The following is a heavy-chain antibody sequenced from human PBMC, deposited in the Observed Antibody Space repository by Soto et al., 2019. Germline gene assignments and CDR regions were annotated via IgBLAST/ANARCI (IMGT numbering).Heavy chain of an antibody. CDR1: GFTFSSYA. CDR3: AKDPPPVRGVIISGRYYGMDV. J-gene: IGHJ6*02. V-gene: IGHV3-23*01. Sequence: GGSLRLSCAASGFTFSSYAMSWVRQAPGKGLEWVSAISGSGGSTYYADSVKGRSTISRDNSKNTLYLQMNSLRAEDTAVYYCAKDPPPVRGVIISGRYYGMDVWGQGTTVTVSS. CDR2: ISGSGGST. D-gene: IGHD3-10*01.